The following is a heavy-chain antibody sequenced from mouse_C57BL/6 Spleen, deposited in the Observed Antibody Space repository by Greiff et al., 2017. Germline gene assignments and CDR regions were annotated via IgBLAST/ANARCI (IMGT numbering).Heavy chain of an antibody. CDR3: ARGGTTVVATGYFDV. V-gene: IGHV1-64*01. CDR1: GYTFTSYW. CDR2: IHPNSGST. J-gene: IGHJ1*03. D-gene: IGHD1-1*01. Sequence: QVQLKESGAELVKPGASVKLSCKASGYTFTSYWMHWVKQRPGQGLEWIGMIHPNSGSTNYNEKFKSKATLTVDKSSSTAYMQLSSLTSEDSAVYYCARGGTTVVATGYFDVWGTGTTVTVSS.